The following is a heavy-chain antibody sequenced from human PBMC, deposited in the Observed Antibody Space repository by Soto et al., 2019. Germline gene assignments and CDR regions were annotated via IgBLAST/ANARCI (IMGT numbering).Heavy chain of an antibody. CDR2: ISYDGSNK. D-gene: IGHD1-26*01. CDR1: GFTFSSYA. V-gene: IGHV3-30-3*01. J-gene: IGHJ4*02. Sequence: QVQLVESGGGVVQPGRSLRLSCAASGFTFSSYAMHWVRQAPGKGLEWVAVISYDGSNKYYADSVKGRFTISRDNSKNTLYLQMNSLRAEDTAVYYCARVEWELPYFDYWGQGTLVTVSS. CDR3: ARVEWELPYFDY.